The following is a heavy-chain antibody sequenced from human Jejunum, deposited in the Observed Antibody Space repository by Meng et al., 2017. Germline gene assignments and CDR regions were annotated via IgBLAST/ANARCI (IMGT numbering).Heavy chain of an antibody. CDR1: GFTFSISS. CDR2: FAANNST. J-gene: IGHJ4*02. Sequence: EVQLVESGGGLVQPGGSLRLSCAASGFTFSISSMSWVRQAPGKGLEWVSTFAANNSTYYAESVKGRFTISRDNSKNTLSLQMNSLRAEDTAVYYCAKLTSFWGPGTLVTVSS. D-gene: IGHD3-16*01. CDR3: AKLTSF. V-gene: IGHV3-23*04.